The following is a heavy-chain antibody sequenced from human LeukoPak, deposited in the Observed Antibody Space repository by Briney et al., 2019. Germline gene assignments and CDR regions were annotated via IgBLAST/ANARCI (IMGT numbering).Heavy chain of an antibody. CDR3: AKDSSSCSSTSCYSLDY. CDR2: IRYDGSIK. CDR1: GFTFSSYG. D-gene: IGHD2-2*01. J-gene: IGHJ4*02. Sequence: PGGSLRLSCAASGFTFSSYGMHWVRQAPGKGLEWVAFIRYDGSIKYYADSVKGRFTISRDNSKNTLYLQMNSLRAEDTAVYYCAKDSSSCSSTSCYSLDYWGQGTLVTVSS. V-gene: IGHV3-30*02.